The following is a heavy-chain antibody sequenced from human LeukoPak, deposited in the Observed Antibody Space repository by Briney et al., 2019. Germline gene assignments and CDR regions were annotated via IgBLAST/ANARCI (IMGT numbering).Heavy chain of an antibody. CDR1: GFTFSSYA. D-gene: IGHD2-2*02. CDR3: ARDNLRYCSSTSCYTGPDY. V-gene: IGHV3-30-3*01. Sequence: PGGSLRLSCAASGFTFSSYAMHWVRQAPGKGLEWVAVISYDGSNKYYADSVKGRFTISRDNSKNTLYLQMSSLRAEDTAVYYCARDNLRYCSSTSCYTGPDYWGQGTLVTVSS. CDR2: ISYDGSNK. J-gene: IGHJ4*02.